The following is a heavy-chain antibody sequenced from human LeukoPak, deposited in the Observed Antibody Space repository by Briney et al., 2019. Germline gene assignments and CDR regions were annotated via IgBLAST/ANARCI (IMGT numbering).Heavy chain of an antibody. CDR1: GYTFTGYY. D-gene: IGHD1-26*01. Sequence: GASVKVSCKASGYTFTGYYLHWVRQAPGQGLEWMGWMNPNSGGTNYAQKFQGRVTMTRDTSISTAYMELSRLRSDDTAVYYCARSGSLVEYFDYWGQGTLVTVSS. CDR2: MNPNSGGT. CDR3: ARSGSLVEYFDY. J-gene: IGHJ4*02. V-gene: IGHV1-2*02.